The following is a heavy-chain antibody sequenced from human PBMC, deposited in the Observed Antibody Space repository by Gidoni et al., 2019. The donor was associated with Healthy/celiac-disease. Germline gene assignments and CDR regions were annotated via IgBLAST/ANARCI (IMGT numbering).Heavy chain of an antibody. CDR2: IWYDGSNK. D-gene: IGHD1-26*01. V-gene: IGHV3-33*01. Sequence: QVQLVESGGGVVQPGRSLRLSCAASGFTFSSYGMHWVRQAPGKGLEWVAVIWYDGSNKYYADSVKGRFTISRDNSKNTLYLQMNSLRAEDTAVYYCARGPKGGSYCHWGQGTLVTVSS. CDR3: ARGPKGGSYCH. J-gene: IGHJ1*01. CDR1: GFTFSSYG.